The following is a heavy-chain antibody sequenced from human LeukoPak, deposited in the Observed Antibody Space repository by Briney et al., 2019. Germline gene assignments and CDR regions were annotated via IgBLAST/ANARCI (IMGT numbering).Heavy chain of an antibody. J-gene: IGHJ3*02. CDR1: GFTFSSYS. Sequence: PGGSLRLSCAASGFTFSSYSMNWVRQAPGKGLEWVSSISSSSSYIYYADSVKGRFTISRDNAKNSLYLQMNSLRAEDTAVYYCARRGAIDPYAFDIWGQGTMVTVSS. CDR3: ARRGAIDPYAFDI. V-gene: IGHV3-21*01. D-gene: IGHD4/OR15-4a*01. CDR2: ISSSSSYI.